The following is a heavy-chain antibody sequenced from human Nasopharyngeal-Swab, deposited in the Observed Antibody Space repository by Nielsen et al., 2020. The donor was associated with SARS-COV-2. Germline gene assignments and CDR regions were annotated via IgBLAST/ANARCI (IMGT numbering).Heavy chain of an antibody. V-gene: IGHV1-2*06. CDR3: ARVLYSSGGWFDP. Sequence: ASVKVSCKASGYTFTGYYMHWVRQAPGQGLKWMGRINPNSGGTNYAQKFQGRVTMTRDTSINTAYMELSRLRSDDTAVYYCARVLYSSGGWFDPWGQGTLVTVSS. CDR2: INPNSGGT. CDR1: GYTFTGYY. D-gene: IGHD6-19*01. J-gene: IGHJ5*02.